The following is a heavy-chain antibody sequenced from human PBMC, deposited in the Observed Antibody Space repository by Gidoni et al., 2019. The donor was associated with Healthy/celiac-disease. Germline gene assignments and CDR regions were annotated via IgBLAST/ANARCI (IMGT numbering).Heavy chain of an antibody. J-gene: IGHJ6*02. V-gene: IGHV3-30*03. D-gene: IGHD2-21*02. CDR3: AVVTAPMHYYGMDV. Sequence: QVQLVESGGGVVQPGRSLSLSCAASGFTFSSYGMHWVRQAPGKGLEWVAVISYDGSNKYYADSVKGRFTISRDNSKNTLYLQMNSLRAEDTAVYYCAVVTAPMHYYGMDVWGQGTTVTVSS. CDR2: ISYDGSNK. CDR1: GFTFSSYG.